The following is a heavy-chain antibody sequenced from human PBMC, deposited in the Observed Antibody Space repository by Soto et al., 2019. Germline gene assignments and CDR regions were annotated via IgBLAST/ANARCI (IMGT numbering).Heavy chain of an antibody. D-gene: IGHD3-16*02. V-gene: IGHV4-59*12. J-gene: IGHJ4*02. Sequence: SETLSLTCTVSGGSISSYYWSWIRQPPGKGLEWIGYIYYSGSTNYNPSLKSRVTISVDTSKNQFSLKLSSVTAADTAVYYCARLHLGELSLYWYFDYWGQGTLVTVSS. CDR2: IYYSGST. CDR3: ARLHLGELSLYWYFDY. CDR1: GGSISSYY.